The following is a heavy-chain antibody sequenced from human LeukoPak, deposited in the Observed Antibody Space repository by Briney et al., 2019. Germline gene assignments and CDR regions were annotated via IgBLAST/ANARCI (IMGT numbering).Heavy chain of an antibody. D-gene: IGHD4-23*01. V-gene: IGHV4-28*01. CDR2: IFSSGNA. CDR3: ARSVDGGNSPFDY. CDR1: GYSITSPNS. Sequence: PSQTLSLTWAVYGYSITSPNSWGCVRQPPGKGLEWIGYIFSSGNAYYNPSLKTRISMSVDTSKNQFSLNLSSVTAVDTGVYYCARSVDGGNSPFDYWCQGTVVTVSS. J-gene: IGHJ4*02.